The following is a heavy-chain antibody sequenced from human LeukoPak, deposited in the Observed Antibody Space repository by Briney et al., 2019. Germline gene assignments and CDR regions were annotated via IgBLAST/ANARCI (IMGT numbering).Heavy chain of an antibody. D-gene: IGHD3-22*01. J-gene: IGHJ3*02. CDR2: IYPGDSDT. CDR3: ARLLGYCYDSSGYHDAFDI. V-gene: IGHV5-51*01. CDR1: GYSFTSYW. Sequence: PGESLKISCKGSGYSFTSYWIGWVRQMPGKGLEWMGIIYPGDSDTRYSPSFQGQVTISADKSISTAYLQWSSLKASDTAMYYCARLLGYCYDSSGYHDAFDIWGQGTMVTVSS.